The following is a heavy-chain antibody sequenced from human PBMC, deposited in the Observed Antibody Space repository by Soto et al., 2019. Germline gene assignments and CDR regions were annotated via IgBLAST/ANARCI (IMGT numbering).Heavy chain of an antibody. CDR2: IYYSGST. CDR1: GGSISSYY. V-gene: IGHV4-59*01. Sequence: SETLSLTWTVSGGSISSYYWSWIRQPPGKGLEWIGYIYYSGSTNYNPSLKSRVTISVDTSKNQFSLKLSSVTAADTAVYYCARDNGGSYDFWSGYYDNWFDPWGQGTLVTVSS. J-gene: IGHJ5*02. D-gene: IGHD3-3*01. CDR3: ARDNGGSYDFWSGYYDNWFDP.